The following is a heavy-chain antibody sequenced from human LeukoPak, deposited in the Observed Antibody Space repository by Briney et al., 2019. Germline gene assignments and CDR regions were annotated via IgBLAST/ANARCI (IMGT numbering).Heavy chain of an antibody. Sequence: PSETLSLTCTVSGGSISSYYWSWIRQPAGKGLEWIGRIYTSGSTNYNPSLKSRVTMSVDTSKNQFSLKLSSVTAADTAVYYCARGYSSGWFWRTYYFDYWGQGTLVTVSS. CDR2: IYTSGST. CDR1: GGSISSYY. J-gene: IGHJ4*02. D-gene: IGHD6-19*01. V-gene: IGHV4-4*07. CDR3: ARGYSSGWFWRTYYFDY.